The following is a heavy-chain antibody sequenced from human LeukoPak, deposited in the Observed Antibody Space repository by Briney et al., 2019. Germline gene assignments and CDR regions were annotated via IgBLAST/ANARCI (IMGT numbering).Heavy chain of an antibody. CDR3: ASRVPLEYSSSSGWFDP. CDR2: VYYSGTT. Sequence: SETLSLTCSVSGGSISLSYYYWGWIRQPPGKALEWIGSVYYSGTTSYNPSLKSRVTISVDMSKNHFSLRLSSVTAADTAMYYCASRVPLEYSSSSGWFDPWGQGTLVTVSS. D-gene: IGHD6-6*01. J-gene: IGHJ5*02. CDR1: GGSISLSYYY. V-gene: IGHV4-39*07.